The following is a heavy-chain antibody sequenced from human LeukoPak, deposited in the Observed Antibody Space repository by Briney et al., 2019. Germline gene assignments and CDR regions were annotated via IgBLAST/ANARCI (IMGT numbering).Heavy chain of an antibody. J-gene: IGHJ5*02. CDR1: GFAFSNFA. D-gene: IGHD3-22*01. CDR3: ARGYDTTGP. V-gene: IGHV3-30*04. CDR2: ISYDGGKN. Sequence: GGSLRLSCAASGFAFSNFAMTWVRQAPGKGLEWVADISYDGGKNFYADSVKGRFTISRDNSQNTLYLQMNSLRVEDTAVYCCARGYDTTGPWGQGTLVTVSS.